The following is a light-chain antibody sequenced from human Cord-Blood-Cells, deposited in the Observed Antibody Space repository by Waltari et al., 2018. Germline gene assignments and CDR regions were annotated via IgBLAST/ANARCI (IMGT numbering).Light chain of an antibody. J-gene: IGLJ1*01. Sequence: QSVLPQPPSVSDASGPTVPIHCAGSSSKIGNNYVSWYQQLPGTAPKLLIYENNKRPAGIPDRFAGSKSGTSATLGITGLQTGDEADYYCGTWDSSLSAYVFGTGTKVTVL. V-gene: IGLV1-51*02. CDR1: SSKIGNNY. CDR2: ENN. CDR3: GTWDSSLSAYV.